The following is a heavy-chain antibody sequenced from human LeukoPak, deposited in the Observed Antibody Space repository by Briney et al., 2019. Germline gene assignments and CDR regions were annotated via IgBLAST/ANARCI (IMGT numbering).Heavy chain of an antibody. Sequence: PGGSLRLSCAASGFTFRRYTLNWVRQAPGKGLEWISYIGSDNTTIDYADSVKGRFTISRDNSKNTLDLQMNSLRPEDTAVYYCAKEFSATPRAAAQTGDAFDVWGQGTMVTVSS. V-gene: IGHV3-48*01. CDR3: AKEFSATPRAAAQTGDAFDV. D-gene: IGHD7-27*01. CDR2: IGSDNTTI. CDR1: GFTFRRYT. J-gene: IGHJ3*01.